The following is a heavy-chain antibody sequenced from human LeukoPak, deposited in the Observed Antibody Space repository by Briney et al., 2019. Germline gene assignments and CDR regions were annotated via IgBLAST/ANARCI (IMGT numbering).Heavy chain of an antibody. V-gene: IGHV3-30-3*01. CDR2: ISYDGSDK. Sequence: PGRSLRLSCVASGFTFSSYAMHWVRQAPGKGLEWAAVISYDGSDKYYADSVKGRFTISRDNSKNTLYLQMNSLRAEDTAVYYCARDNTRITIFGVVIPQGYYYYYYMDVWGKGTTVTVSS. D-gene: IGHD3-3*01. CDR1: GFTFSSYA. CDR3: ARDNTRITIFGVVIPQGYYYYYYMDV. J-gene: IGHJ6*03.